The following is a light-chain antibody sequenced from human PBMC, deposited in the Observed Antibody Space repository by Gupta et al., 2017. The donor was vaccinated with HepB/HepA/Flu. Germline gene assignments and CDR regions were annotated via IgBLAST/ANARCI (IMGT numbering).Light chain of an antibody. CDR3: QQYGSSLFT. V-gene: IGKV3-20*01. CDR2: GAS. J-gene: IGKJ5*01. CDR1: QSISSSY. Sequence: LTKSPVTLSLSPGERATLSCRASQSISSSYLAWYQQKPGQAPRLLIYGASSRATGIPDRFSGSGSGTDFTLTISRLEPEDFAVYYCQQYGSSLFTFGQGTRLDIK.